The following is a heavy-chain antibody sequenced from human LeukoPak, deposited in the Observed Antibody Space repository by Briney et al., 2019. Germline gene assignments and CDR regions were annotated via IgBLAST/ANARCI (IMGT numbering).Heavy chain of an antibody. V-gene: IGHV4-31*03. Sequence: TSETLSLTCTVSGDSISTGGYYWAWIRQHRERGLEWIGYIYYSGSTHCNPSLQSRVTISVDTSKNQFSLNLNSVTAADTAVYYCARVIVVVPIGVYHYYAMDVWGQGTTVTVSS. CDR2: IYYSGST. D-gene: IGHD2-2*01. CDR1: GDSISTGGYY. J-gene: IGHJ6*02. CDR3: ARVIVVVPIGVYHYYAMDV.